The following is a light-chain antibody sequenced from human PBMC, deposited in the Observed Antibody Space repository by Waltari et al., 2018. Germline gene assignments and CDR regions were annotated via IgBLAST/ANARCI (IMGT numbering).Light chain of an antibody. CDR2: AAS. J-gene: IGKJ1*01. V-gene: IGKV1-39*01. CDR1: QSLSTY. Sequence: DIQMTQSPSSLSASVGDRVTITCRASQSLSTYLNWYQQRPGKAPKLLIYAASSLQRGVPLRFTGSGSGTDFTLTITTLQLEDFATYYCQQSYTTLWTFGQGTKVEI. CDR3: QQSYTTLWT.